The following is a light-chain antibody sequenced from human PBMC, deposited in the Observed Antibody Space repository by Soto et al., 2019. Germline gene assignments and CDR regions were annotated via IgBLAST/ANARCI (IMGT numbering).Light chain of an antibody. Sequence: EIVVTQSPGTLSLSPGERATLSCRASQSVSSSYLAWYQQKPGQAPRLLIFGASRRATGIPDRFSGSGSGTDFTLTISRLEPEDFAVYYCQQYGSSPYTFGQGTKLEIK. CDR1: QSVSSSY. CDR3: QQYGSSPYT. V-gene: IGKV3-20*01. J-gene: IGKJ2*01. CDR2: GAS.